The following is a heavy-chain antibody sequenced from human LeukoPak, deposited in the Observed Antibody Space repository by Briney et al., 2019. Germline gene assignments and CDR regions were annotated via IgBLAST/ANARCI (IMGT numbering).Heavy chain of an antibody. CDR2: IDHSGSS. CDR3: ARDKPLTS. J-gene: IGHJ4*02. V-gene: IGHV4-30-2*01. Sequence: PSQTLPLTCTVSADSINSGGYYWSWIRQPPGKGLEWIGSIDHSGSSYYSPSLKSRVTISVDRSKNQFSLHLTSVTAADTAVYYCARDKPLTSWGQGTLVTVSS. D-gene: IGHD3-10*01. CDR1: ADSINSGGYY.